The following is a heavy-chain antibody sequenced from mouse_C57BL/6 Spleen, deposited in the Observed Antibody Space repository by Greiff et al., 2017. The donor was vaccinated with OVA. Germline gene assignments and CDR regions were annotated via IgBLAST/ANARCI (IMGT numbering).Heavy chain of an antibody. CDR2: ISYDGSN. D-gene: IGHD2-2*01. CDR1: GYSITSGYY. J-gene: IGHJ4*01. CDR3: AREGGYDEGVDY. V-gene: IGHV3-6*01. Sequence: EVQLQESGPGLVKPSQSLSLTCSVTGYSITSGYYWNWIRQFPGNKLEWMGYISYDGSNNYNPSLKNRISITRDTSKNQFFLKLNSVTTEDTATYYCAREGGYDEGVDYWGQGTSVTVSS.